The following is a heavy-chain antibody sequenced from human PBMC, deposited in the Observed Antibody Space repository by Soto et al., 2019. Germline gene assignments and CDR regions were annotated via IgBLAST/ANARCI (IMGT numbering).Heavy chain of an antibody. D-gene: IGHD3-22*01. J-gene: IGHJ6*03. CDR1: GYTFTSYD. CDR2: MKPNSGNT. CDR3: ARGVRLLPTSYYYYYMDV. V-gene: IGHV1-8*01. Sequence: QVQLVQSGAEVKKPGASVKVSCKASGYTFTSYDINWVRQATGQGLEWMGWMKPNSGNTGYAQKFQGRGTMTRNTSISTAYMELSSLRSEDTAVYYCARGVRLLPTSYYYYYMDVWGKGTTVTVSS.